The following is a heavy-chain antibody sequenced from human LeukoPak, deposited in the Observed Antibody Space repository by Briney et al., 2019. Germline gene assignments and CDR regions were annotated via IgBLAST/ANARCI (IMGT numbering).Heavy chain of an antibody. D-gene: IGHD2-15*01. CDR3: ARRRGYCSGGSCYIFDP. CDR1: GYSFTSYW. Sequence: KPGEPLKISCKGSGYSFTSYWISWVRQMPGKGLEWMGRIDPSDSYTNYSPSFQGHVTISADKSISTAYLQWSSLKASDTAMYYCARRRGYCSGGSCYIFDPWGQGTLVTVSS. V-gene: IGHV5-10-1*01. CDR2: IDPSDSYT. J-gene: IGHJ5*02.